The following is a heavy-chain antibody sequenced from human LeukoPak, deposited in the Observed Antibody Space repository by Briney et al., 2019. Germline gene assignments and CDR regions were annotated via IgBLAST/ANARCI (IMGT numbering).Heavy chain of an antibody. CDR2: INHSGST. J-gene: IGHJ4*02. D-gene: IGHD4-23*01. V-gene: IGHV4-34*01. CDR3: ARGPGGDY. CDR1: GGSISSYY. Sequence: SETLSLTCTVSGGSISSYYWSWIRQPPGKGLEWIGEINHSGSTNYNPSLKSRVTISVDTSKNQFSLKLSSVTAADTAVYYCARGPGGDYWGQGTLVTVSS.